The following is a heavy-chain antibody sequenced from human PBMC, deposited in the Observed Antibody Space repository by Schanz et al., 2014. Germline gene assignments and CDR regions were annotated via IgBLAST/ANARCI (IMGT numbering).Heavy chain of an antibody. CDR3: ARGRVLES. V-gene: IGHV3-7*01. CDR1: EFTFSGFW. J-gene: IGHJ5*02. D-gene: IGHD1-1*01. Sequence: DVHLLESGGGLVQPGGSLRLSCAASEFTFSGFWMTWVRQAPGKGLEWVANIKKDGSEKYYVDSVKGRFTISRDNAKNSLFLQMNSLRPEDTAVYYCARGRVLESWGQGTLVTVSS. CDR2: IKKDGSEK.